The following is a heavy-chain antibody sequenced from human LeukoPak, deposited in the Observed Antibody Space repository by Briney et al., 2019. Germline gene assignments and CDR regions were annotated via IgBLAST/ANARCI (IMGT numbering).Heavy chain of an antibody. J-gene: IGHJ4*02. CDR3: ARDFWQDYYDSSGYYSS. CDR2: SSSSYI. D-gene: IGHD3-22*01. Sequence: SSSSYIYYADSVKGRFTISRDNAKNSLYLQMNSLRAEDTAVYYCARDFWQDYYDSSGYYSSWGQGTLVTVSS. V-gene: IGHV3-21*01.